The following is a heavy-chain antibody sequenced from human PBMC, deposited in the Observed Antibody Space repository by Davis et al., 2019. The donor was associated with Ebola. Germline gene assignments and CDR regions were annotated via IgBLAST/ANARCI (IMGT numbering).Heavy chain of an antibody. CDR1: GGSISSSY. D-gene: IGHD4-23*01. Sequence: MPSETLSLTCTVSGGSISSSYWSWIRQAPGKGLEWIGYLYYSGSTNYNPSLKSRVTMSIDTSKKQFSLKMSSVTAADTGVYYCARHLSYGGNPGKYYFDYWGQGTLVTVSS. V-gene: IGHV4-59*08. CDR2: LYYSGST. J-gene: IGHJ4*02. CDR3: ARHLSYGGNPGKYYFDY.